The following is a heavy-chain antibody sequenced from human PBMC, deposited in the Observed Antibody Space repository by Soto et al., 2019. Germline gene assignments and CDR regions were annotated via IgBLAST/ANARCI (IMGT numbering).Heavy chain of an antibody. V-gene: IGHV3-23*01. D-gene: IGHD2-2*01. J-gene: IGHJ4*02. CDR2: ISGSGGST. CDR3: ALVGGYCSSTSCFDY. CDR1: GFTFSDYA. Sequence: GGSLRLSCAASGFTFSDYAVTWVRQAPGKGLEWVSTISGSGGSTYYADSVKGRFTISRDNSKNTLYLQMNSLRAEDTAVYYCALVGGYCSSTSCFDYWGQGTLVTVS.